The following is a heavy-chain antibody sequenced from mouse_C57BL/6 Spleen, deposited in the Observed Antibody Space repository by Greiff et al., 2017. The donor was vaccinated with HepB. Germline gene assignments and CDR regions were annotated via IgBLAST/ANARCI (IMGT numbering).Heavy chain of an antibody. CDR1: GYTFTSYW. J-gene: IGHJ4*01. D-gene: IGHD1-1*01. Sequence: QVQLQQPGAELVRPGSSVKLSCKASGYTFTSYWMHWVKQRPIQGLEWIGNIDPSDSETHYNQKFKDKATLTVDKSSSTAYMQLSSLTSEDSAVYYCATSTVVAPYYAMDYWGHGTSVTVSS. CDR3: ATSTVVAPYYAMDY. CDR2: IDPSDSET. V-gene: IGHV1-52*01.